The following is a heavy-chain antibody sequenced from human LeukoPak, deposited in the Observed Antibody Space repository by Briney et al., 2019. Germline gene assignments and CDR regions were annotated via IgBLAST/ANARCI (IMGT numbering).Heavy chain of an antibody. D-gene: IGHD3-22*01. Sequence: PGGSLRLSCAASGFTFSTYAMNWVRQAPGKGLECVSSLSSSSTYIYYADSVKGRFTISRDNDKNSLYLQVNSLRAEDTAAYYCARENYHETSGLDYWGQGTLVTVSS. CDR1: GFTFSTYA. J-gene: IGHJ4*02. V-gene: IGHV3-21*01. CDR3: ARENYHETSGLDY. CDR2: LSSSSTYI.